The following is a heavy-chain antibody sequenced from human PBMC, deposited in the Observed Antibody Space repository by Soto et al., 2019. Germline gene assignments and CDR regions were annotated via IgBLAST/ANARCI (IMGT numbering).Heavy chain of an antibody. D-gene: IGHD5-18*01. V-gene: IGHV3-23*01. CDR3: AKDVAKVPNRPRDY. CDR2: ISGSGGST. Sequence: GSLRLSCAASGFTFSSYAMNWVRQAPGKGLEWVSAISGSGGSTYYADSVKGRFTISRDNSKNTLYLQMNSLRAEDTAVYYCAKDVAKVPNRPRDYWGQGTLVTVSS. J-gene: IGHJ4*02. CDR1: GFTFSSYA.